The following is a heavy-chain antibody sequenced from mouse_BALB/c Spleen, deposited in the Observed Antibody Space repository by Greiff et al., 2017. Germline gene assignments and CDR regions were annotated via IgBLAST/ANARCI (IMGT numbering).Heavy chain of an antibody. CDR3: ARWGKDAMDD. CDR1: GYSITSDYA. J-gene: IGHJ4*01. V-gene: IGHV3-2*02. D-gene: IGHD1-3*01. CDR2: ISYSGST. Sequence: EVQLVESGPGLVKPSQSLSLTCTVTGYSITSDYAWNWIRQFPGNKLEWMGYISYSGSTSYNPSLKSRISITRDTSKNQFFLQLNSVTTEDTATYYCARWGKDAMDDWGQGTSVTVSS.